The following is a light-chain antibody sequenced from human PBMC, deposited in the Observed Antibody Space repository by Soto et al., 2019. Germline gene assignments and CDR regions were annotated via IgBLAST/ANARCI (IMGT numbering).Light chain of an antibody. CDR2: EVS. CDR1: SSDVGGYNY. Sequence: QSALTQPPSASGSPGQSVTISCTGTSSDVGGYNYVSWFQQHPGKAPKLMIYEVSKRPPGVPDRFSGSKSGNTASLSVSGLQAEDEADYYCSSYAGSNNFVVFGGGTKVTVL. CDR3: SSYAGSNNFVV. J-gene: IGLJ2*01. V-gene: IGLV2-8*01.